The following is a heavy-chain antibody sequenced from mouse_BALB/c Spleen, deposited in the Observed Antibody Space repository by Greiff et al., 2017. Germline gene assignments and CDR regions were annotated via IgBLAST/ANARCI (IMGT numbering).Heavy chain of an antibody. CDR3: ARFSLLYYGSSYLYYFDY. CDR2: IDPANCNT. D-gene: IGHD1-1*01. J-gene: IGHJ2*01. Sequence: EVQLQQSGAELVKPGASVKLSCTASGFNIKDTYMHWVKQRPEQGLEWIGRIDPANCNTKYDPTFQGKATITADTSSNTAYLQLSSLTSEDTAVYYCARFSLLYYGSSYLYYFDYWGQGTTLTVSS. CDR1: GFNIKDTY. V-gene: IGHV14-3*02.